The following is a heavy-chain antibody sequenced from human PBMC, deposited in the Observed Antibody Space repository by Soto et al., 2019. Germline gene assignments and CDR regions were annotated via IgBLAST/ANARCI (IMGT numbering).Heavy chain of an antibody. D-gene: IGHD4-4*01. CDR2: ISAYNGNT. J-gene: IGHJ6*02. V-gene: IGHV1-18*01. Sequence: ASVKVSCKASGYTFTSYGISWVRQAPGQGLEWMGWISAYNGNTNYAQKLQGRVTMTTDTSTGTAYMELRSLRSDDTAVYYCARDLSNYGHYYYGMDVWGQGTTVTVSS. CDR3: ARDLSNYGHYYYGMDV. CDR1: GYTFTSYG.